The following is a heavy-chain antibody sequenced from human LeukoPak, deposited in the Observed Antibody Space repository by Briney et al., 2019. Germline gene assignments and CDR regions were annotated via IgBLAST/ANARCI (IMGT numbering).Heavy chain of an antibody. Sequence: GGSQTLPCAPSIFTFSIYDMSWLRQSPGKGLEWLSGISGGGDNTYYRDPVKGRITLSRHISKHTMYPQMNRLRAGHGAIYYCAKSRGSSPFESWGQGNLFTVSS. CDR2: ISGGGDNT. V-gene: IGHV3-23*01. CDR3: AKSRGSSPFES. CDR1: IFTFSIYD. J-gene: IGHJ4*02.